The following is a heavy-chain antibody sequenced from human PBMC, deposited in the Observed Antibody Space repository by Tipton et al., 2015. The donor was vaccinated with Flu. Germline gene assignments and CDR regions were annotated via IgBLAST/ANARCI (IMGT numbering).Heavy chain of an antibody. D-gene: IGHD4-17*01. Sequence: TLSLTCAVSGYSISSGYYWGWIRQPPGKGLEWIGSIYHSGSTYYNPSLKSRVTISVDTSKNQFSLKLSSVTAADTAVYYCARHSSTDYGDYLNFDYWGKGTLVTASS. CDR1: GYSISSGYY. CDR2: IYHSGST. J-gene: IGHJ4*02. CDR3: ARHSSTDYGDYLNFDY. V-gene: IGHV4-38-2*01.